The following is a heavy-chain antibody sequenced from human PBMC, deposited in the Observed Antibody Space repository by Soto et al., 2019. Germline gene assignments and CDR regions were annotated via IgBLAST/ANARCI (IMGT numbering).Heavy chain of an antibody. CDR2: IRSNTAVT. J-gene: IGHJ4*02. Sequence: PGGSLRLSCVASGFPFGPYVMAWVRQAPGKGLEWVAAIRSNTAVTHYADSMRDRFTISRVNSANTIFLQMNSLRVEDSAVYFCAKASDGGWPHYFDSWGQGARVTVSS. CDR1: GFPFGPYV. D-gene: IGHD2-15*01. V-gene: IGHV3-23*01. CDR3: AKASDGGWPHYFDS.